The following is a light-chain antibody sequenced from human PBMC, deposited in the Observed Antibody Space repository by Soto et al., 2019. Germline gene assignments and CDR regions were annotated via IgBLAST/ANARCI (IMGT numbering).Light chain of an antibody. CDR3: MQSTQLPPT. Sequence: DIVVTQSPLSLPVTPGEPASISCRSIHSLLHSNGYNYLDWYLQKPGQSPQLLIYEVSTRVSGVPDRFSGSGSGTDFTLEISRVETDDVGIYYCMQSTQLPPTFGQGTRLEIK. J-gene: IGKJ5*01. CDR1: HSLLHSNGYNY. CDR2: EVS. V-gene: IGKV2D-29*02.